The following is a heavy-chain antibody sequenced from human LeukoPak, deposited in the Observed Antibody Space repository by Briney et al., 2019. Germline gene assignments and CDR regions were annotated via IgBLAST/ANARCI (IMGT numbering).Heavy chain of an antibody. D-gene: IGHD3/OR15-3a*01. Sequence: KSSETLSLTCTVSGYSISSGYYWGWIRRPPGKGLEWIGSIYHSGSTYYNPSLKSRVTISVDTSKNQFSLKLSSVTAADTAVYYCARDFGTGTDFNWFDPWGQGTLVTVSS. CDR2: IYHSGST. CDR1: GYSISSGYY. J-gene: IGHJ5*02. V-gene: IGHV4-38-2*02. CDR3: ARDFGTGTDFNWFDP.